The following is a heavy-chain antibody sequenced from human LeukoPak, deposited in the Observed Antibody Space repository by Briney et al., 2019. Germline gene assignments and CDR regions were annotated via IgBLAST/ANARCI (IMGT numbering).Heavy chain of an antibody. CDR2: IYTSGST. Sequence: SETLSLTCTVSGGSISSYYWSWIRQPAGKGLEWIGRIYTSGSTNYNPSLKSRVTMSVDTSKNQFSLKLSSVTAADTAVYYCARDPSSAWGYYMDVWGKGTTVTVSS. D-gene: IGHD7-27*01. V-gene: IGHV4-4*07. J-gene: IGHJ6*03. CDR1: GGSISSYY. CDR3: ARDPSSAWGYYMDV.